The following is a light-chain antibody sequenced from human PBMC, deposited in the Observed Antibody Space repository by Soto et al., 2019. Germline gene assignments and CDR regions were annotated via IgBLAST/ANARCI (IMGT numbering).Light chain of an antibody. CDR1: QSISSW. Sequence: DIQMTQSPSTLSASVGDRVTITCRASQSISSWLAWYQQKPGKAPKLLIYDASSLESGVPSRFRGSGSGTEFTLTISSRQPDDFATYYCQQYDSYSYTFGEGTKLVIK. CDR2: DAS. V-gene: IGKV1-5*01. J-gene: IGKJ2*01. CDR3: QQYDSYSYT.